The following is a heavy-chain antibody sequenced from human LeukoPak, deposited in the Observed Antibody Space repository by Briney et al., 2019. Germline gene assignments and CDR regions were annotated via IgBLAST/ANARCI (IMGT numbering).Heavy chain of an antibody. D-gene: IGHD3-3*01. J-gene: IGHJ4*02. CDR3: ARGFYGFWSGYLSLFDY. V-gene: IGHV3-48*01. CDR1: GFTFSSYS. Sequence: PEGSLRLSCAASGFTFSSYSMNWVRQAPGKGLEWVSYISSSSSTIYYADSVKGRFTISRDNAKNSLYLQMNSLRAEDTAVYYCARGFYGFWSGYLSLFDYWGQGTLVTVSS. CDR2: ISSSSSTI.